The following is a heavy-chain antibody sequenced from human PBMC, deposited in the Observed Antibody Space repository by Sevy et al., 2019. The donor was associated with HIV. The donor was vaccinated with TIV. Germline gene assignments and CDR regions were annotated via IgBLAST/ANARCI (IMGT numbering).Heavy chain of an antibody. J-gene: IGHJ3*02. Sequence: SETLSLTCTVSGSSLSSYYWSWIRQPPGKGLEWIGHIFNSGSTDHNPSLKSRVTISLDTSTNQFSLKLSSVTAADTAVYYCARDRTLRYYDNRGGGPFDACDMWGQGSMVTVSS. D-gene: IGHD3-22*01. CDR3: ARDRTLRYYDNRGGGPFDACDM. V-gene: IGHV4-59*01. CDR2: IFNSGST. CDR1: GSSLSSYY.